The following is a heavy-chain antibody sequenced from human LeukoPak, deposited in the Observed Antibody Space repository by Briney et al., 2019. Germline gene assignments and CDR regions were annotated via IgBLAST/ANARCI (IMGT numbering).Heavy chain of an antibody. CDR2: INAGNGNT. V-gene: IGHV1-3*01. D-gene: IGHD2-15*01. CDR1: GYTFTSYA. J-gene: IGHJ3*02. CDR3: ATDVRIGVGIVVVVAADRAFDI. Sequence: ASVKVSCKASGYTFTSYAMHWVRQAPGQRLEWMGWINAGNGNTEYSQKFQGRVTITRDTSASTAYMELSSLRSEDTAVYYCATDVRIGVGIVVVVAADRAFDIWGQGTMVTVSS.